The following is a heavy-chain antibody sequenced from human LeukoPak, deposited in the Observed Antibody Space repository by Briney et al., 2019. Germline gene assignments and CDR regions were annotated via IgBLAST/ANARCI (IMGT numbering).Heavy chain of an antibody. V-gene: IGHV4-61*01. J-gene: IGHJ6*02. CDR2: IYYSGST. D-gene: IGHD7-27*01. CDR1: GGSVSSGSYY. Sequence: SETLSLTCTVSGGSVSSGSYYWSWIRQPPGKGLEWIGYIYYSGSTNYNPSLKSRVTISVDTSKTQFSLKLSSVTAADTAVYYCARDGGELGAYYYGMDVWGQGTTVTVSS. CDR3: ARDGGELGAYYYGMDV.